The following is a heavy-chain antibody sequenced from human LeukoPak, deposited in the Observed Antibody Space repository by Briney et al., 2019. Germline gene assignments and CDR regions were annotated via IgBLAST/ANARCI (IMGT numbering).Heavy chain of an antibody. CDR3: AKGSGSYSLYGMDV. CDR2: ISWNSGSI. D-gene: IGHD3-10*01. V-gene: IGHV3-9*01. CDR1: GFTFGSYA. Sequence: GGSLRLSCAASGFTFGSYAMHWVRQTPGKGLEWVSGISWNSGSIGYADSVKGRFTISRDNAKNSLYLQMNSLRAEDTALYYCAKGSGSYSLYGMDVWGQGTTVTVSS. J-gene: IGHJ6*02.